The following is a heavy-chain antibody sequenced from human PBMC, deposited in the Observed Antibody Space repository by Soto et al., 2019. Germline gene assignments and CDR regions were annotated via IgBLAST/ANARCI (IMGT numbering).Heavy chain of an antibody. CDR2: INPNGGST. D-gene: IGHD6-19*01. Sequence: QVQVVQSGAEVKKPGASVKVSCKTSGYTFTNYHVHWVRQAPGQGLEWMGAINPNGGSTTYAQHLHGRVTMTSDSSTSTVYMEMGSLRSDDSAVYYCALPKNTLGWYNFWGQGTLVTVS. V-gene: IGHV1-46*01. CDR1: GYTFTNYH. CDR3: ALPKNTLGWYNF. J-gene: IGHJ4*02.